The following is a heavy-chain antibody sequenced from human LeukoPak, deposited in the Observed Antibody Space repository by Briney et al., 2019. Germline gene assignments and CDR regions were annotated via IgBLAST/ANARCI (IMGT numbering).Heavy chain of an antibody. V-gene: IGHV3-48*03. CDR1: GFTFTSYE. CDR2: ISSSGTTI. CDR3: ARVGVVVAATGNLWFDP. Sequence: GGSLRLSCAASGFTFTSYEMNWVRQAPGKGLEWVSYISSSGTTIYYADSVKGRFTISRDNAKNSLYLQMNSLRAEDTAVYYCARVGVVVAATGNLWFDPWGQGTLVTVSS. J-gene: IGHJ5*02. D-gene: IGHD2-15*01.